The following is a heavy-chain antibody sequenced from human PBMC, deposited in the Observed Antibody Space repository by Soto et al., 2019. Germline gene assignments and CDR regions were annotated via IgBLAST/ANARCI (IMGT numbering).Heavy chain of an antibody. CDR2: IILIFGTA. V-gene: IGHV1-69*13. D-gene: IGHD6-25*01. J-gene: IGHJ5*02. Sequence: ASVKVSCKASGGTFSSYAISWVRQAPGQGLEWLGEIILIFGTANYAQKFQGRVTITADESTSTAYMELSSLRSEDTAVYYCARPHGGSSGWDNWFDPWGQGTLVTVSS. CDR1: GGTFSSYA. CDR3: ARPHGGSSGWDNWFDP.